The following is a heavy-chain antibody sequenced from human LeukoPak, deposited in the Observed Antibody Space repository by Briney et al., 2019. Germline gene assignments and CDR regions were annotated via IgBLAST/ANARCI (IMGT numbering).Heavy chain of an antibody. CDR3: ARLGSKTGLASFDY. J-gene: IGHJ4*02. D-gene: IGHD3-3*02. V-gene: IGHV4-59*01. CDR2: IHYSGSA. CDR1: NGPINTYQ. Sequence: SETLSLTCTVSNGPINTYQWSWIRQPPGKGLEWIGNIHYSGSANYNPSLKSRVTISVDTSKNQFSLKLSSVTAADTAVYYCARLGSKTGLASFDYWGQGTLVTVSS.